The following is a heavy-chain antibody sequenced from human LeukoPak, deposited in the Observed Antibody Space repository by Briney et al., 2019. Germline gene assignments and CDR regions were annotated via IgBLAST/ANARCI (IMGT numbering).Heavy chain of an antibody. CDR2: IAYDGSDK. J-gene: IGHJ4*02. CDR1: GFTFSSFA. Sequence: GGSLRLSCAASGFTFSSFAMHWVRQAPGKGLEWVAVIAYDGSDKYYADSVRGRFTISRDNSKNTVYLQMNNLKTEDTAVYYCASVLDYWGQGILVTVSS. CDR3: ASVLDY. V-gene: IGHV3-30*04.